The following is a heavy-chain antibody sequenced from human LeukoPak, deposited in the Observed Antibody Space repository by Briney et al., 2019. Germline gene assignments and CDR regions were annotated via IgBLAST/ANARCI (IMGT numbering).Heavy chain of an antibody. CDR1: GGSISSGGYY. J-gene: IGHJ5*02. CDR3: AREGYYYDSSGYQNWFDP. CDR2: IYYSGST. V-gene: IGHV4-31*03. Sequence: PSETLSLTCTVSGGSISSGGYYWSWIRQHPGKGLEWIGYIYYSGSTYYNPSLKSRVTISVDTSKNQFSLKLSSVTAADTAVYYCAREGYYYDSSGYQNWFDPWGQGTLVTVSS. D-gene: IGHD3-22*01.